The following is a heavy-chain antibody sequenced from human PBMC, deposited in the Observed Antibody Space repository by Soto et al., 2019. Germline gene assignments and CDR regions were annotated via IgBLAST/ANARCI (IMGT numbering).Heavy chain of an antibody. CDR3: AKPSSVYCSGGTCHSGNFEL. Sequence: EVQLLESGGGLVQPGGSLRLSCAASGFTFSSYAMTWVRQASGKGLEWVSIISRGSGDDTFYADSVEGRFTISRDNSKNTLYLQMSSLRPEDTAIYYCAKPSSVYCSGGTCHSGNFELWGLGTAVTVSS. V-gene: IGHV3-23*01. CDR2: ISRGSGDDT. J-gene: IGHJ3*01. D-gene: IGHD2-15*01. CDR1: GFTFSSYA.